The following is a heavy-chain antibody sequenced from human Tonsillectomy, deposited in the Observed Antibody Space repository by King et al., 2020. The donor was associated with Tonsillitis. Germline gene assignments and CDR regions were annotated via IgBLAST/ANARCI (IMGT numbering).Heavy chain of an antibody. J-gene: IGHJ6*02. Sequence: HVQLVESGGGVVQPGGSLRLSCAASGFTFSTYGMHWVRQAPGNGLEWVAFIRYDGSKKYYADSVKGRFTISRDNSKNTLYVQMNSLRAEDTAVYYCAKDRISIVRGVISPDYGMDVWGRGTAVTVS. D-gene: IGHD3-10*01. V-gene: IGHV3-30*02. CDR2: IRYDGSKK. CDR1: GFTFSTYG. CDR3: AKDRISIVRGVISPDYGMDV.